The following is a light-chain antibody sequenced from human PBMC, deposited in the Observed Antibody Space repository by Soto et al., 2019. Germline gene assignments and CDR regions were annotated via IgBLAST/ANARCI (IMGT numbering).Light chain of an antibody. CDR3: QSYDSSLSGYV. V-gene: IGLV1-40*01. CDR1: SSNIGARYD. Sequence: QSVLTQPPSVSGAPGQRVTISCTGSSSNIGARYDVHWYQQLPGTAPKLLIYDNTNRPLGVPDRFSGSRSGTSASLAITGLQAEDEADYYCQSYDSSLSGYVFGTGTKVTVL. J-gene: IGLJ1*01. CDR2: DNT.